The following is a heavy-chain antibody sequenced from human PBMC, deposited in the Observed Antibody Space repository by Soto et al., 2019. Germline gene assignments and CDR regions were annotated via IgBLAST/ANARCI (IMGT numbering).Heavy chain of an antibody. J-gene: IGHJ6*02. V-gene: IGHV4-34*01. CDR2: INHSGIT. D-gene: IGHD6-13*01. Sequence: PSETLSLTCAVYGGSFSGYYCSWIRQPPWKGLEWIGEINHSGITNYNPSLKSRVTISVDTSKNQFSLKLSSVTAADTAVYYCARGLPFVGYSTSLLYGMDVWGQRTTVTVSS. CDR3: ARGLPFVGYSTSLLYGMDV. CDR1: GGSFSGYY.